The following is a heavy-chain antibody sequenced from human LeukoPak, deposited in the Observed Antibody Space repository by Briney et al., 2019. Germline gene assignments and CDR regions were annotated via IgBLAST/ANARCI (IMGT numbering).Heavy chain of an antibody. CDR2: INPDNGGT. V-gene: IGHV1-2*02. Sequence: ASVKVSCKASGYTFTGYYMHWVRQAPGQGLEWMGWINPDNGGTNYAQKFQGRVTMTRDTSISTAYMELSRLRSDDTAVYYCARDTKKVPAAMYILDYWGQGTLVTVSS. CDR3: ARDTKKVPAAMYILDY. D-gene: IGHD2-2*01. J-gene: IGHJ4*02. CDR1: GYTFTGYY.